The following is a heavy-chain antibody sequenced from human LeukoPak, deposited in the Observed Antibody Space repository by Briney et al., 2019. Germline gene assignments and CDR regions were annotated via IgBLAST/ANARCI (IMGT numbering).Heavy chain of an antibody. Sequence: SETLSLTCAVSGGSISSGGYYWSWIRQPAGKGLEWIGRIYTSGSTNYNPSLKSRVTMSVDTSKNQFSLKLSSVTAADTAVYYCARDFVVVPAAMGRFYYYGMDVWGQGTTVTVSS. D-gene: IGHD2-2*01. V-gene: IGHV4-61*02. CDR2: IYTSGST. CDR3: ARDFVVVPAAMGRFYYYGMDV. CDR1: GGSISSGGYY. J-gene: IGHJ6*02.